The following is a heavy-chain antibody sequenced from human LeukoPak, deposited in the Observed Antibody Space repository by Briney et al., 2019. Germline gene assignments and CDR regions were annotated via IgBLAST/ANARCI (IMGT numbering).Heavy chain of an antibody. CDR3: ARVNWSGYDFRGAFDI. CDR2: IYYSGST. J-gene: IGHJ3*02. D-gene: IGHD5-12*01. V-gene: IGHV4-59*01. Sequence: PSETLSLTCTVSGGSISSYYWSWIRQPPGKGLEWIGYIYYSGSTNYNPSLKSRVTISVDTSKKQFSLKLSSVTAADTAVYYCARVNWSGYDFRGAFDIWGQGETVTVSS. CDR1: GGSISSYY.